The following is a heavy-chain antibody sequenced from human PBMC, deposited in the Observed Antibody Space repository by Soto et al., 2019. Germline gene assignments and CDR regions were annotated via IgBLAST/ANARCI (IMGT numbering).Heavy chain of an antibody. CDR2: IWYDGSNK. Sequence: GGSLRLSCAASGFTFSSYGMHWVRQAPGKGLEWVAVIWYDGSNKYYADSVKGRFTISRDNSKNTLYLQMNSLRAEDTAVYYCAREHHDILTGYYGDAFDIWGQGTMVTVSS. V-gene: IGHV3-33*01. J-gene: IGHJ3*02. D-gene: IGHD3-9*01. CDR1: GFTFSSYG. CDR3: AREHHDILTGYYGDAFDI.